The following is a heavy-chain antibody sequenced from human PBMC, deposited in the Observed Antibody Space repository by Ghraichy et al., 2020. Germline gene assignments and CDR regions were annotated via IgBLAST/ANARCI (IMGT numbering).Heavy chain of an antibody. CDR3: VSGTIEARPFDY. V-gene: IGHV3-53*01. CDR1: GFIVSSRT. D-gene: IGHD6-6*01. CDR2: IYSGGNT. Sequence: GGSLRLSCAVSGFIVSSRTMSWVRQAPGKGLEWVSLIYSGGNTHYPASLKGRFTISIDSPKNTLYLQMSSLRAEDTAIYYCVSGTIEARPFDYWGQGTLVTVSS. J-gene: IGHJ4*02.